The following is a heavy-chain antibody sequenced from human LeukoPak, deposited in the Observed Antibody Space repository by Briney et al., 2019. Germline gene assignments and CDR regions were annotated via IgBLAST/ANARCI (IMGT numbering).Heavy chain of an antibody. CDR3: ARTMITFGGVIVPMGFDY. Sequence: GWSQRLSRADSGFISTDHYMSWIREAPGTGKERVSYVSISGGTIYYADSVKGRFAISRDNAKNSLYLQMSSLIAEDTAVYYCARTMITFGGVIVPMGFDYWGQGTLVTVSS. CDR2: VSISGGTI. D-gene: IGHD3-16*02. CDR1: GFISTDHY. J-gene: IGHJ4*02. V-gene: IGHV3-11*01.